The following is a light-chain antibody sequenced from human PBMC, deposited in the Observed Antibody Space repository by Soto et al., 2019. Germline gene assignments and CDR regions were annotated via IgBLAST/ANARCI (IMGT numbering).Light chain of an antibody. CDR3: QQYHTTPLT. V-gene: IGKV4-1*01. CDR1: ESVLYSSDNRNY. CDR2: WAS. J-gene: IGKJ4*01. Sequence: DIVMTQSPDSLPVSLGERATINCKSSESVLYSSDNRNYLAWYQQKPGQSPKLLIYWASTRESGVPDRFSGRGSGTDFTLTISSLQAEEVAVYYCQQYHTTPLTFGGGTKVEIK.